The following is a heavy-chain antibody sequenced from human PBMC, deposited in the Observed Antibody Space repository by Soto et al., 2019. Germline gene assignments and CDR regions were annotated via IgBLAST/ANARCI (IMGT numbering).Heavy chain of an antibody. CDR2: TYYRSRWYN. V-gene: IGHV6-1*01. Sequence: SQTLSLTCAISGDSVSSNGAAWNWIRQSPSRGLEWLGRTYYRSRWYNDYAVSVKSRITVNPDTSKNQFSLQLKSLTPEDTDVYDCARTEGYFDYWGQRTLGTASS. J-gene: IGHJ4*02. CDR3: ARTEGYFDY. CDR1: GDSVSSNGAA.